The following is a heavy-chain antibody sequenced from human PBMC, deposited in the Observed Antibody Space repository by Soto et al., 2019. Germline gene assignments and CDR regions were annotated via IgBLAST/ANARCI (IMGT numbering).Heavy chain of an antibody. CDR2: IFYIGTT. D-gene: IGHD3-10*01. Sequence: SETLSLTCTVSGDSISSADYYWSWIRQTPGKGLEWIGQIFYIGTTYYNPNLKSRLTISVDTSRNHFSLRLTSVIAADTAVYYCTSRRFGVRGVTTMDVWGPGTTVTVSS. CDR1: GDSISSADYY. V-gene: IGHV4-30-4*01. J-gene: IGHJ6*02. CDR3: TSRRFGVRGVTTMDV.